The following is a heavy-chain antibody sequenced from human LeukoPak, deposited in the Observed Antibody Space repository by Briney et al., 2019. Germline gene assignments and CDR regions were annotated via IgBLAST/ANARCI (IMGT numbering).Heavy chain of an antibody. J-gene: IGHJ5*02. CDR2: INSDGSDT. V-gene: IGHV3-74*01. CDR3: AKGESSSFFNWFDP. CDR1: GFTFSHFW. D-gene: IGHD6-13*01. Sequence: PGGSLRLSCAASGFTFSHFWIHWVRQAPGKGLVWVSRINSDGSDTIYADSVKGRFTSSRDNAKNILYLQMNSLRAEDTAVYYCAKGESSSFFNWFDPWGQGTLVTVSS.